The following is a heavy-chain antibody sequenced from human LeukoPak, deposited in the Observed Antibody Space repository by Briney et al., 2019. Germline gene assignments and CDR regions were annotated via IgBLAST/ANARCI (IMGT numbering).Heavy chain of an antibody. J-gene: IGHJ4*02. Sequence: GGSLGLSCAASGFTFSNYAMIWVRQAPGKGLEWVSAISGSRGGTYYADSEKGRFTISRDNSKNTLYLQMNSLRAEDTAIYYCAPADSDYWGQGTLVTVSS. CDR1: GFTFSNYA. CDR2: ISGSRGGT. V-gene: IGHV3-23*01. D-gene: IGHD2-21*01. CDR3: APADSDY.